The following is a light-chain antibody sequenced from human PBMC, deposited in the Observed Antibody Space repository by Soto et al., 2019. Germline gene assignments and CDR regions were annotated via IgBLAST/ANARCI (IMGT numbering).Light chain of an antibody. Sequence: EIAMTQSPATLSVSPGERATLSCRASQSVSSNLAWYQQKPGQAPRLLIYGASTRATGIPARFSGSGSGTEFTLTISSLQSEDFAVYYCQQYNNWPPNTFGQGTRLEIK. CDR3: QQYNNWPPNT. CDR1: QSVSSN. J-gene: IGKJ5*01. V-gene: IGKV3-15*01. CDR2: GAS.